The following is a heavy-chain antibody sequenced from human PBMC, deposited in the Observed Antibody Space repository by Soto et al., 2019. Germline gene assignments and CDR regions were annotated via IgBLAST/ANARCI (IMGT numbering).Heavy chain of an antibody. CDR3: ARHTPAISISDH. CDR2: IYYSGST. V-gene: IGHV4-39*01. Sequence: SETLSLTCTVSGGSISSSSYYWGWIRQPPGKGLEWIGSIYYSGSTYYNPSLKSRVTISVGTSKNQFSLKLSSVTAADTAVYYCARHTPAISISDHWGQGTLVPVSS. D-gene: IGHD2-15*01. CDR1: GGSISSSSYY. J-gene: IGHJ4*02.